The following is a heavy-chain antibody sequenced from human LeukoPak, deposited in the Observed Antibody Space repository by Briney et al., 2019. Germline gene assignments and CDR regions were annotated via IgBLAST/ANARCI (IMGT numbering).Heavy chain of an antibody. CDR2: IIPIFGTA. CDR3: ASSLEHIVVVTARVERLLGVFQH. V-gene: IGHV1-69*05. CDR1: GGTFSSYA. Sequence: SVKVSCKASGGTFSSYAISWVRQAPGQGLEWMGGIIPIFGTANYAQKFQGRVTITTDESTSTAYMELSSLRSEDTAVYYCASSLEHIVVVTARVERLLGVFQHWGRGTLVTVSS. D-gene: IGHD2-21*02. J-gene: IGHJ1*01.